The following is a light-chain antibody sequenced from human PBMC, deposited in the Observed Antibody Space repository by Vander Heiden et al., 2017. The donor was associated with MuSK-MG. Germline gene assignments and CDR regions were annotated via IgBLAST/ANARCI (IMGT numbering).Light chain of an antibody. CDR2: AAS. Sequence: ILFTQSPVTLALSPGATATLSCRVSQNITTYLAWYKQKPGLAPRLLISAASNRAKGIKARFSDRGYGTDFILTISSLETEVFALYFCQQRTLGPPTQTLGQGTKVEIK. V-gene: IGKV3-11*01. CDR3: QQRTLGPPTQT. J-gene: IGKJ1*01. CDR1: QNITTY.